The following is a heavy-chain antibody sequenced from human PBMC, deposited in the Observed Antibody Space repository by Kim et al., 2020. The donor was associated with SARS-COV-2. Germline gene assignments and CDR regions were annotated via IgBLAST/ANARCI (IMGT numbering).Heavy chain of an antibody. J-gene: IGHJ4*02. CDR1: GYNFLGYF. Sequence: ASAKVSCKASGYNFLGYFIHWVRQAPGQGLEWMGGISPNSGGTKSAQKFQDRVTMTRDTSTSTAYMELSRLRSDDTAVYYCARDWSDNYCDYWGQGTLITVSS. CDR2: ISPNSGGT. CDR3: ARDWSDNYCDY. V-gene: IGHV1-2*02.